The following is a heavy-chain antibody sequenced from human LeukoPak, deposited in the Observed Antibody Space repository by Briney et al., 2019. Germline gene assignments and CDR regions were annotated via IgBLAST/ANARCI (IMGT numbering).Heavy chain of an antibody. J-gene: IGHJ6*02. CDR3: AREGVWGDGMDV. D-gene: IGHD3-10*01. Sequence: GGSLRLSCAASGFTFSSYRMSWVRQAPGKGLEWVANMKEDGSEKHYVDSVKGRFTISRDNAKNSLYLQMNSLRTEDTAVFYCAREGVWGDGMDVWGQGTTVTVSS. V-gene: IGHV3-7*01. CDR2: MKEDGSEK. CDR1: GFTFSSYR.